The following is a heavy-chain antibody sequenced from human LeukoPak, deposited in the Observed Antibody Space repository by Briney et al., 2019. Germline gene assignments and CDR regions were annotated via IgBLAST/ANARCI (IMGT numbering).Heavy chain of an antibody. CDR2: ISYGGSNK. D-gene: IGHD6-13*01. CDR1: GFTFSSYA. Sequence: GGSLRLSCAASGFTFSSYAMHWVRQAPGKGLEWVAVISYGGSNKYYADSVKGRFTISRDNSKNTLYLQMNSLRAEDTAVYYCARSAIAAAGEWAFDIWGQGTMVTVSS. J-gene: IGHJ3*02. V-gene: IGHV3-30*01. CDR3: ARSAIAAAGEWAFDI.